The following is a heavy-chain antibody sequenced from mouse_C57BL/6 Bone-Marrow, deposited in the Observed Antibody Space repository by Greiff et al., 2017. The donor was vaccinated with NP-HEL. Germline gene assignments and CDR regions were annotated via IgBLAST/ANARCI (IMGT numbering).Heavy chain of an antibody. CDR2: IHPNSGST. CDR3: ARPPCYGIRAWFAY. J-gene: IGHJ3*01. CDR1: GYTFTSYW. V-gene: IGHV1-64*01. D-gene: IGHD1-1*01. Sequence: QVQLQQPGAELVKPGASVKLSCKASGYTFTSYWMHWVKQRPGQGLEWIGMIHPNSGSTNYNEKFKSKATLTVDKSSSTAYMQLSSLTSEDSAVYYCARPPCYGIRAWFAYWGQGTLVTVSA.